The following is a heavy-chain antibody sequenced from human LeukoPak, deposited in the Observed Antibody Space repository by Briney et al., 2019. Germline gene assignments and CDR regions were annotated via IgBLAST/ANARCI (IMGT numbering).Heavy chain of an antibody. CDR3: AKDAPPRNSIWEHFDS. V-gene: IGHV3-23*03. Sequence: GGSLRLSCVASGFTFNIYGMRWVRQAPGKGLEWVSSVGGGNDIHYADSWKGGFTGSRDDAKTTGYLQMNSLRAEDTAMYFCAKDAPPRNSIWEHFDSWGQGTLVTVSS. CDR1: GFTFNIYG. CDR2: VGGGNDI. J-gene: IGHJ4*02. D-gene: IGHD7-27*01.